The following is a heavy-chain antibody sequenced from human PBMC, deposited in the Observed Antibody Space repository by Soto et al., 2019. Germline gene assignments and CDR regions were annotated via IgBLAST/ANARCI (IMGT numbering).Heavy chain of an antibody. CDR3: ARERGQWLVRALYNWFDP. J-gene: IGHJ5*02. Sequence: EVQLVESGGGLVQPGGSLRLSCAASGFTFSSYWMHWVRQAPGKGLVWVSRINSDGSSTSYADSVKGRFTISRDNAKNTLYLQMNNLRAEDTAVYYCARERGQWLVRALYNWFDPWGQGTLVTVSS. V-gene: IGHV3-74*01. D-gene: IGHD6-19*01. CDR1: GFTFSSYW. CDR2: INSDGSST.